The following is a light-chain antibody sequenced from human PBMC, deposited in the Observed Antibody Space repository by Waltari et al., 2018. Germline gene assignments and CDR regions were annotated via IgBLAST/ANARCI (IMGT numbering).Light chain of an antibody. CDR2: AAS. J-gene: IGKJ4*01. Sequence: FKIPHPQSSLLHSLETEVTIISRASRGIIGYLNWYQQKPGKAPKVLIFAASSLQSGVPSRFSGSGSGTDFTLTISSLQPEDFATYSCQQSYRTPLTFGGWTKVEIK. CDR1: RGIIGY. V-gene: IGKV1-39*01. CDR3: QQSYRTPLT.